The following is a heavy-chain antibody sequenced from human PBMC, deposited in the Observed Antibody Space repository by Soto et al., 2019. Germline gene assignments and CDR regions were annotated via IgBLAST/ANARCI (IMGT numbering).Heavy chain of an antibody. CDR2: MNPNSGNT. D-gene: IGHD3-22*01. CDR3: ARVRMYYYDSSGYHPEDY. Sequence: ASVKVSCKASGYTFTSYDINWVRQATGQGLEWMGWMNPNSGNTGYAQKFQGRVTMTTDTSTSTAYMELRSLRSDDTAVYYCARVRMYYYDSSGYHPEDYWGQGTLVTVSS. J-gene: IGHJ4*02. V-gene: IGHV1-8*01. CDR1: GYTFTSYD.